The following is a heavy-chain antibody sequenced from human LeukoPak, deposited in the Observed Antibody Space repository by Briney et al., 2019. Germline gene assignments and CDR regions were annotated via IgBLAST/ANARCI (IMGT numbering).Heavy chain of an antibody. CDR1: GFRFGSFW. Sequence: QAGGSLRLSCVASGFRFGSFWMSWVRQAPGKGLEWVANINQDGSEKYYVDSVKGRFTIPRDNAKNSLHLQMNSLRSEDTAVYYCARIGSVDLKLLNPWGQGTLVTVSS. V-gene: IGHV3-7*01. D-gene: IGHD3-3*01. CDR2: INQDGSEK. CDR3: ARIGSVDLKLLNP. J-gene: IGHJ5*02.